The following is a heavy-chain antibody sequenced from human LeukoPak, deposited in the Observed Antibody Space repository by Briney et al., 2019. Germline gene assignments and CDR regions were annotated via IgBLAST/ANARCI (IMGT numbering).Heavy chain of an antibody. Sequence: PGGSLRLSCAASGFTFSDYYMSWIRQAPGKGLEWVSYISSSRSTIYYADSVRGRFTVSRDNAKNSLYLQMNSLRAEDTAVYYCARGPPPWLVVTPKEYYFDYWGQGTLVTVSS. CDR2: ISSSRSTI. V-gene: IGHV3-11*01. J-gene: IGHJ4*02. D-gene: IGHD6-19*01. CDR1: GFTFSDYY. CDR3: ARGPPPWLVVTPKEYYFDY.